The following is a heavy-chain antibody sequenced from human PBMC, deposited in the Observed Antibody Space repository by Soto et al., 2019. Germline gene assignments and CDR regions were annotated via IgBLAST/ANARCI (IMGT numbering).Heavy chain of an antibody. Sequence: PGESLKISCKGSGYSFTSYLIVWVRQMPGKCLEWMGIIYPGDSDTRYSPSFQGQVTISADKSISTAYLQWSSLKASDTAMYYCALGAYCGGDCYFPFDYWGQGTLVTVSS. CDR1: GYSFTSYL. CDR3: ALGAYCGGDCYFPFDY. V-gene: IGHV5-51*01. J-gene: IGHJ4*02. D-gene: IGHD2-21*02. CDR2: IYPGDSDT.